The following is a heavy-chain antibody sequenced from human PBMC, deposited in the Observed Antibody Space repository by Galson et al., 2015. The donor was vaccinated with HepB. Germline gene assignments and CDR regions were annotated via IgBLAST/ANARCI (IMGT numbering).Heavy chain of an antibody. CDR2: ISTYYGNT. CDR1: GYTFTSYG. Sequence: SVKVSCKASGYTFTSYGISWVRQAPGQGLEWVGWISTYYGNTNYAQKVQGRVTMTTDTSTSTAYMELRSLRSDDTAVYFCSRDLGYFNSPSCHRNWFDPWGQGTLVTVSS. V-gene: IGHV1-18*01. D-gene: IGHD2-2*02. CDR3: SRDLGYFNSPSCHRNWFDP. J-gene: IGHJ5*02.